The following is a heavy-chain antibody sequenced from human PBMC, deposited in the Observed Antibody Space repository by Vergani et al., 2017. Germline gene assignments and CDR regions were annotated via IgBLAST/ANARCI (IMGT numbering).Heavy chain of an antibody. D-gene: IGHD2-2*01. CDR3: VKDRGASIGFDD. CDR1: EFSFGSYG. Sequence: VQLLESGGGLVQPGGSLRLTCAASEFSFGSYGMHWVRVRQAPGKGLEWLAYLRYDGTTKQYADSVKGRFTISRDNSKNMLYLQMDSLRPEDTAMFYCVKDRGASIGFDDWGQGTQVTVSS. CDR2: LRYDGTTK. V-gene: IGHV3-30*02. J-gene: IGHJ4*02.